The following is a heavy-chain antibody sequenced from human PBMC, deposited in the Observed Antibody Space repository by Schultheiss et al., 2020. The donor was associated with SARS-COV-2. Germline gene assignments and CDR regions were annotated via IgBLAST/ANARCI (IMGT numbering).Heavy chain of an antibody. CDR2: INHSGST. D-gene: IGHD3-22*01. J-gene: IGHJ3*02. CDR1: GGSISSSNW. Sequence: SETLSLTCAVSGGSISSSNWWSWVRQPPGKGLEWIGEINHSGSTNYNPSLKSRVTISVDTSKNQFSLKLSSVTAADTAVYYCTVGALDSSGYFGDAFDIWGQGTTVTVSS. CDR3: TVGALDSSGYFGDAFDI. V-gene: IGHV4-4*02.